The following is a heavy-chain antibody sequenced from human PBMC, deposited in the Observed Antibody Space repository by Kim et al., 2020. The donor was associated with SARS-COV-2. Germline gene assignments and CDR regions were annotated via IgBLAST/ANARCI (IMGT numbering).Heavy chain of an antibody. CDR2: ISSSSSTI. Sequence: GGSLRLSCAASGFTFSSYSMNWIRQAPGKGLEWVSYISSSSSTIYYADSVKGRFTISRDNAKNSLYLQMNSLRDEDTAVYYCARDTKIWWPKGWDDAFDIWGQGTMVTVSS. CDR1: GFTFSSYS. D-gene: IGHD1-26*01. J-gene: IGHJ3*02. V-gene: IGHV3-48*02. CDR3: ARDTKIWWPKGWDDAFDI.